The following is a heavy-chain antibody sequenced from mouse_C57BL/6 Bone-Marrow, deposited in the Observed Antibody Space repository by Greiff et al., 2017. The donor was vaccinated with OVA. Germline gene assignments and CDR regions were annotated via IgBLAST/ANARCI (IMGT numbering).Heavy chain of an antibody. CDR2: IDPSDSYT. CDR3: AREGDYDGYWYFDV. Sequence: VQLQQPGAELVMPGASVKLSCKASGYTFTSYWMHWVKQMPGQGLEWIGEIDPSDSYTNYNQKFKGKSTLTVDKSSSTAYMQLSSLTSEDSAVYYWAREGDYDGYWYFDVWGTGTTVTVSS. J-gene: IGHJ1*03. V-gene: IGHV1-69*01. D-gene: IGHD2-4*01. CDR1: GYTFTSYW.